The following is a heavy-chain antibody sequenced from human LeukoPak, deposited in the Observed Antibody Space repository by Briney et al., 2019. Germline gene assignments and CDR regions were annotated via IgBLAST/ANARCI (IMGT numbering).Heavy chain of an antibody. J-gene: IGHJ4*02. CDR3: TRGAGPFDY. Sequence: SETLSLTCTVSGGTISSDYWNWIRQPAGKGLEWIGRIYSSGSINYNSSLKSRVTMSVDTSKNQFPLKLSSVTAADTAVYYCTRGAGPFDYWGQGTLVTVSS. CDR2: IYSSGSI. D-gene: IGHD3-10*01. V-gene: IGHV4-4*07. CDR1: GGTISSDY.